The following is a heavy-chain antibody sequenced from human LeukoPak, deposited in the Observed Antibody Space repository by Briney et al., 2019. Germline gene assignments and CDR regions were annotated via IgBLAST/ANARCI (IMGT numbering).Heavy chain of an antibody. CDR3: ASDYGGNLHYFDY. CDR2: IYYSGST. CDR1: GGSLSSYY. D-gene: IGHD4-17*01. Sequence: SETLSLTCTVSGGSLSSYYWSWIRQPPGEGLEWIGYIYYSGSTNYNPSLKSRVTISLDTSKNQFSLKLSSVTAADTAVYYCASDYGGNLHYFDYWGQGTLVTVSS. J-gene: IGHJ4*02. V-gene: IGHV4-59*01.